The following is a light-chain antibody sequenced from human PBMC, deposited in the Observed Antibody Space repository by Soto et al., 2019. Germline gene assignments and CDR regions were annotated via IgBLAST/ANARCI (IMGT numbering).Light chain of an antibody. CDR3: QTWDTGMV. J-gene: IGLJ2*01. CDR2: LNSDGSH. Sequence: QLVLTQSPSASASLGASVKLTCTLSNGHNTNAIAWHQQRPEKGPRFLMKLNSDGSHSRGGGIPDRFSGSSSGAERYLTISGLQSEDEADYYCQTWDTGMVFGGGTQLTVL. CDR1: NGHNTNA. V-gene: IGLV4-69*01.